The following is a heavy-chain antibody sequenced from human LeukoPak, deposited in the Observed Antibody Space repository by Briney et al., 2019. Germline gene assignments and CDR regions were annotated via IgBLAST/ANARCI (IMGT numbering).Heavy chain of an antibody. V-gene: IGHV3-64*02. CDR1: GFTFSNSA. D-gene: IGHD6-19*01. CDR2: ISTNGDRT. Sequence: GGSLRLSCAASGFTFSNSAMYWVRQAPGKGLEFVSVISTNGDRTYYADSVKGRFAISRDNSKNTLYLQMGSLRADDMAVYYCARGVAISSSGWYDTFDYWGQGALVTISS. J-gene: IGHJ4*02. CDR3: ARGVAISSSGWYDTFDY.